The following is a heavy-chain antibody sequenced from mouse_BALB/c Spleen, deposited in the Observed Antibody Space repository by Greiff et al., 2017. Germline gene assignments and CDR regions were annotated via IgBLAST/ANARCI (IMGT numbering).Heavy chain of an antibody. CDR3: ASDVGREAMDD. D-gene: IGHD2-14*01. J-gene: IGHJ4*01. CDR2: IWGDGST. V-gene: IGHV2-6-7*01. Sequence: VQLMESGPGLVAPSQSLSLTCTVSGFSFTGYCVNWVRQPPGKGLEWLGMIWGDGSTDYNSALKSRLSISKDNSKSQVFLKMNSLQTDDTARYSCASDVGREAMDDWGQGTSVTVSS. CDR1: GFSFTGYC.